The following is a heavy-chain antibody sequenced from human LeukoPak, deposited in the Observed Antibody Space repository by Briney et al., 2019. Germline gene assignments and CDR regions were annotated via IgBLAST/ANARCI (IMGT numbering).Heavy chain of an antibody. V-gene: IGHV3-23*01. Sequence: GGSLRLSCVASGFIFNNYAMSRVRQAPGKGLQWVSAYGGSGGSKYYADSVKGRFTVSRDNSKNTLYLQMNSLRAEDTAIYYCAKRKDLGYCSSTSCYYYFDYWGQGTLVTVSS. CDR3: AKRKDLGYCSSTSCYYYFDY. CDR1: GFIFNNYA. J-gene: IGHJ4*02. CDR2: YGGSGGSK. D-gene: IGHD2-2*01.